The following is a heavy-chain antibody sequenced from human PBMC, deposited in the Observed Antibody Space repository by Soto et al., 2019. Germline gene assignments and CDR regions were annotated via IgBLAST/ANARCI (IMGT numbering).Heavy chain of an antibody. Sequence: QVLLQESGPGLVQPSGTLSLSCAVSGGSVSSSFFWGRVRQPPGKGLEWIGDIFHSGSVNYNPSLKSRVTISIDKSKNQFSLELNSVTTADTAVYYCARSFGWYAIDYWGQGTLVIVSS. CDR1: GGSVSSSFF. CDR2: IFHSGSV. V-gene: IGHV4-4*02. D-gene: IGHD6-19*01. CDR3: ARSFGWYAIDY. J-gene: IGHJ4*02.